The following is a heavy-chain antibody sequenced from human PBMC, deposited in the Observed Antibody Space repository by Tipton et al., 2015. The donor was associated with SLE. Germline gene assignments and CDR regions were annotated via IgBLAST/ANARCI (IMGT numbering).Heavy chain of an antibody. CDR1: GFTLSSYE. J-gene: IGHJ2*01. CDR2: ISSSGSTI. D-gene: IGHD1-26*01. V-gene: IGHV3-48*03. CDR3: ASIVGARTVDL. Sequence: GSLRLSCAASGFTLSSYEMNWVRQAPGKGLEWVSYISSSGSTIYYADSVKGRFTISRDNAKNSLYLQMNSLRAEDTAVYYCASIVGARTVDLWGRGTLVTVSS.